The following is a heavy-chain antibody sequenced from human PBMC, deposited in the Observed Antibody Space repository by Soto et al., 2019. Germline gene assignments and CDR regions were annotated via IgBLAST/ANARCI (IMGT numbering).Heavy chain of an antibody. V-gene: IGHV3-7*01. CDR3: ARDLGYDSSSACDF. Sequence: GGSLRLSFTASGFRGSNYCRSWARQAPGKGLEWVANIEHDGSGTYYLDSVKGRFTISRDNAKSSLFLQMNNLRVEDTAVYYCARDLGYDSSSACDFWGQGSLVTVSS. CDR1: GFRGSNYC. CDR2: IEHDGSGT. D-gene: IGHD6-6*01. J-gene: IGHJ4*02.